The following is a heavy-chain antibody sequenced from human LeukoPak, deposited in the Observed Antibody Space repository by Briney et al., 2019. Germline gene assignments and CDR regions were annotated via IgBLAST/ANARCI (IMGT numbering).Heavy chain of an antibody. D-gene: IGHD2-2*01. Sequence: GGSLRLSCAASGFTFSSYSMNWVRQAPGKGLEWISYIISTGSTTYYTDSVKGRFTISRDNANNSVSLQMSSLRAEDTAVYYCATGFWGYCSRNSCPLDNWGQGTLVTVAS. CDR3: ATGFWGYCSRNSCPLDN. CDR2: IISTGSTT. CDR1: GFTFSSYS. V-gene: IGHV3-48*01. J-gene: IGHJ4*02.